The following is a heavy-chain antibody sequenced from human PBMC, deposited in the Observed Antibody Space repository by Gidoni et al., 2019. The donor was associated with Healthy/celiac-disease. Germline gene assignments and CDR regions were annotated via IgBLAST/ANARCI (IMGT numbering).Heavy chain of an antibody. CDR2: ISAYNGNT. CDR3: ARAILHDFWSGYYFDY. D-gene: IGHD3-3*01. V-gene: IGHV1-18*01. CDR1: GYTFTTYG. Sequence: QVQLVQSGAEVKKPGASVKVPCKASGYTFTTYGISWVRQAPGQGLEWMGWISAYNGNTNYAQKLQGRVTMTTDTSTSTAYMELRSLRSDDTAVYYCARAILHDFWSGYYFDYWGQGTLVTVSS. J-gene: IGHJ4*02.